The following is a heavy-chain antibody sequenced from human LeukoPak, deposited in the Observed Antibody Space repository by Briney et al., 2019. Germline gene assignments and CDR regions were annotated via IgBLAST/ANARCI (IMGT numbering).Heavy chain of an antibody. D-gene: IGHD2/OR15-2a*01. CDR2: VYHDGTT. V-gene: IGHV4-59*11. CDR1: GASISRHY. J-gene: IGHJ4*02. Sequence: SETLSLTCTVSGASISRHYWSWIRQPPGKGLEWIGYVYHDGTTNYNPSLKSRVAISIDTSRNQLSLKLSSMTAADTAVYYCARGSTRADDYWGQGILVSVSS. CDR3: ARGSTRADDY.